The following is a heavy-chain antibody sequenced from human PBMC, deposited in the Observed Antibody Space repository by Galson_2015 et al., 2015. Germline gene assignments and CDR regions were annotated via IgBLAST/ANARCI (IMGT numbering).Heavy chain of an antibody. CDR3: TRHLGIGSGSPEF. J-gene: IGHJ4*02. CDR2: FSGRSTFL. D-gene: IGHD7-27*01. Sequence: SLRLSCAASGFPFSSYTMNWVRQAPGKGLQWVSSFSGRSTFLFYSDSVKGRFTISRDNAKNSLSLQMNSLRGDDTAVYYCTRHLGIGSGSPEFWGQGTLVDASS. V-gene: IGHV3-21*01. CDR1: GFPFSSYT.